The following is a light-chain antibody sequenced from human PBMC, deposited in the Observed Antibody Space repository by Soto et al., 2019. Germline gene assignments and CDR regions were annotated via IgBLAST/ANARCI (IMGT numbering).Light chain of an antibody. CDR2: DVN. CDR3: TSYRRGALGG. CDR1: SSDGGGSNY. V-gene: IGLV2-14*03. J-gene: IGLJ1*01. Sequence: QSALTQPASVSGSPGQSITVSCTGMSSDGGGSNYVSWYQQHPGKTPRLIIFDVNNRPSGVSPRFSGSKSGNTASLTISGPQAENEADYFCTSYRRGALGGFRTETQGTVL.